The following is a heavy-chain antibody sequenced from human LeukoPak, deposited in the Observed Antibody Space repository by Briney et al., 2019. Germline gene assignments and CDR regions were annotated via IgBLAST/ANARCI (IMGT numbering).Heavy chain of an antibody. CDR1: GGTFSSYA. Sequence: SVKVSCKASGGTFSSYAISWVRQAPGQGLEWMGGIIPIFGTANYAQKFQGRVTITADESTSTAYMELSSLRSEDTAVYYCARSLGFSPPFDYWGQGTLVTVSS. CDR3: ARSLGFSPPFDY. CDR2: IIPIFGTA. J-gene: IGHJ4*02. D-gene: IGHD3-3*01. V-gene: IGHV1-69*01.